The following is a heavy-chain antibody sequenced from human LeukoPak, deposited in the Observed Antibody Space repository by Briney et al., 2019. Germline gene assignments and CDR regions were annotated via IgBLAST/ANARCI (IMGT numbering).Heavy chain of an antibody. CDR3: ARLSSSWTQLFDY. J-gene: IGHJ4*02. CDR1: GGSISSYY. V-gene: IGHV4-59*01. CDR2: IYYSGST. Sequence: SETLSLTCTVSGGSISSYYWSWIRQPPGKGLEWIGYIYYSGSTNYNPSLKSRVTMSVDTSKNQFSLKLSSVTAADTAVYYCARLSSSWTQLFDYGGQGTLVTVS. D-gene: IGHD6-13*01.